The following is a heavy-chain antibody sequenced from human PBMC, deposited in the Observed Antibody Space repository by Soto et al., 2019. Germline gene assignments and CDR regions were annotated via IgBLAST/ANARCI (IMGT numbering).Heavy chain of an antibody. CDR3: AKGSRGYTGYVFDY. CDR2: ISGSGATT. Sequence: GSLRLSCATSGFSFGGYAMSWVRQAPGKGLDWVSSISGSGATTHYTNSVKGRFTISRDNSKNTVYLQMNSLRAEDTAVYYCAKGSRGYTGYVFDYWGQGALVTVSS. V-gene: IGHV3-23*01. J-gene: IGHJ4*02. CDR1: GFSFGGYA. D-gene: IGHD5-12*01.